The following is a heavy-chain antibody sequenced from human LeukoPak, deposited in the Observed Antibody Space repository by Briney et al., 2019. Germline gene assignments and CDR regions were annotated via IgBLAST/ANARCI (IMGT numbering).Heavy chain of an antibody. CDR3: ASVLSIAAPRGYYYYYMDV. CDR2: IIPIFGTA. J-gene: IGHJ6*03. CDR1: GGTFSSYA. V-gene: IGHV1-69*05. D-gene: IGHD6-6*01. Sequence: GSSVKVSCKASGGTFSSYAISWVRQAPGQGLEWMGGIIPIFGTANYAQKFQGRVTITTDESTSTAYMELSSLRSEDTAVYYCASVLSIAAPRGYYYYYMDVWGKGTTVTVSS.